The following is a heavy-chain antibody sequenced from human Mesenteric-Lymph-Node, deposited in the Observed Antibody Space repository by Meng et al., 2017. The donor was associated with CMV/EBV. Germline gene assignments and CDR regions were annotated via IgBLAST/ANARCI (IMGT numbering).Heavy chain of an antibody. J-gene: IGHJ5*02. D-gene: IGHD2-2*02. CDR3: ARRYCSTTSCYIWWFDP. Sequence: SETLSLTCTVSGGSISRTSYYWGWIRQPPGKGLEWIGSMYYSGSTYYNPSLKSRVTISVDTSKNQFSLKLSSVTAADTAVDYCARRYCSTTSCYIWWFDPWGQGTLVTVSS. V-gene: IGHV4-39*07. CDR2: MYYSGST. CDR1: GGSISRTSYY.